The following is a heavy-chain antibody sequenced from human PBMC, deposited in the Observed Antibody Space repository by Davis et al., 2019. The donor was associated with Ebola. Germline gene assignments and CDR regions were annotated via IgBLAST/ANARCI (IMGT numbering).Heavy chain of an antibody. V-gene: IGHV3-30*02. CDR3: AMGAYYDSGNYYRPDY. J-gene: IGHJ4*02. CDR2: IRYDGGDK. Sequence: GESLKISCTASGFSISNFEMNWVRQAPGKALDWVASIRYDGGDKHYAASMKCRFTISRDNSKNTVYMQMNSLRGEDTAVYYCAMGAYYDSGNYYRPDYWGQGTLVTVSS. CDR1: GFSISNFE. D-gene: IGHD3-10*01.